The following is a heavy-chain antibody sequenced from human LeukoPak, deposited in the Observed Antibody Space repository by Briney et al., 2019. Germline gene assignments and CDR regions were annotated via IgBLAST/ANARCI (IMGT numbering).Heavy chain of an antibody. V-gene: IGHV4-34*01. J-gene: IGHJ4*02. D-gene: IGHD1-1*01. Sequence: PSETLSLTCAVYGGSFSDYDWSWIRQPPGKGLEWIGEINQSGSTNRDPSLKSRVSMSIDTSKSQFSLNLRSVTAADTAVYYCARYVPVRTGTTRASFDYWGQGTLVTVSS. CDR2: INQSGST. CDR1: GGSFSDYD. CDR3: ARYVPVRTGTTRASFDY.